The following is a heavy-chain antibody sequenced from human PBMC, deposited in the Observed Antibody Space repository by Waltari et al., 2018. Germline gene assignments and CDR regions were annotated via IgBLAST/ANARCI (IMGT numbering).Heavy chain of an antibody. CDR3: ASNDSGLSY. Sequence: QVQLVQSGAEVKKPGSSVKVSCKASGGTFSSYTISWVRQAPGQGLEWMGRISPILGIANYAQKFQGRVTITADKSTSTAYMELSSLRSEDTAVYYCASNDSGLSYWGQGTLVTVSS. J-gene: IGHJ4*02. CDR1: GGTFSSYT. CDR2: ISPILGIA. V-gene: IGHV1-69*02. D-gene: IGHD3-16*01.